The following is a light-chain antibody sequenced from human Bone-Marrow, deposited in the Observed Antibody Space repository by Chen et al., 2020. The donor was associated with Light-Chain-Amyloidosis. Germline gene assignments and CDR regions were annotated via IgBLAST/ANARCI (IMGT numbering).Light chain of an antibody. V-gene: IGLV1-51*01. CDR1: ISNIGKNY. CDR2: DNH. J-gene: IGLJ3*02. Sequence: QSVLTQPPSVSAAPGQSVAISCSGDISNIGKNYVSWYQQYPGTAPKLLIFDNHQRPSGIPDRCSGSKSGTSATLISSGLQTGDEADYYCGAWDITRSARVFGGGTKLTVL. CDR3: GAWDITRSARV.